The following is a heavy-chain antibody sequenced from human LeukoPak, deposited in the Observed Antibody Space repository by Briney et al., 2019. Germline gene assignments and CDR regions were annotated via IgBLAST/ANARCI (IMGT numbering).Heavy chain of an antibody. V-gene: IGHV1-46*01. CDR2: INPSGGST. D-gene: IGHD6-19*01. CDR1: GYTFTSYY. J-gene: IGHJ4*02. Sequence: ASVKVSCKASGYTFTSYYMHWVRQAPGQGLEWMGIINPSGGSTTYAQKFQGRVTMTRDTSTSTVYMELSSLRSGDTAVFYCARGGSLAAAPHRYYFDYWGQGTPVTVSS. CDR3: ARGGSLAAAPHRYYFDY.